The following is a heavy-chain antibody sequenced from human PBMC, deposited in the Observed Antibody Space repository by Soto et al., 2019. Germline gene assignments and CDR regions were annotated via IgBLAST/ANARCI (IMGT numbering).Heavy chain of an antibody. Sequence: ASVKVSCKASGYTFTSYYMHWVRQAPGQGLEWMGIFDPKDGNTIYAQKFQGRVTMTEDTSTDTAYMELSSLRSEDTAVYYCATGGPYGSGSYRRYYYYYMDVWGKGTTVTVSS. J-gene: IGHJ6*03. CDR2: FDPKDGNT. D-gene: IGHD3-10*01. CDR1: GYTFTSYY. CDR3: ATGGPYGSGSYRRYYYYYMDV. V-gene: IGHV1-24*01.